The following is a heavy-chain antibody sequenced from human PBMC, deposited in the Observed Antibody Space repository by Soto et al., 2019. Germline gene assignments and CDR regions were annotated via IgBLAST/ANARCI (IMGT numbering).Heavy chain of an antibody. D-gene: IGHD6-13*01. V-gene: IGHV1-69*13. Sequence: SVKVSCKASGGTFSSYAISWVRQAPGQGLEWMGGIIPIFGTANYAQKFQGRVTITADESTSTAYMELSSLRSEDTAVYYCARGAGSSRLYYYYGMDVWGQGTTVTVSS. CDR1: GGTFSSYA. CDR3: ARGAGSSRLYYYYGMDV. CDR2: IIPIFGTA. J-gene: IGHJ6*02.